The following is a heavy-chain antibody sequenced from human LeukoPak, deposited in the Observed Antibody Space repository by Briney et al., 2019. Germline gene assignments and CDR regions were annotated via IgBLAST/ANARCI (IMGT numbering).Heavy chain of an antibody. CDR1: GFTVSSNY. V-gene: IGHV3-66*01. J-gene: IGHJ4*02. CDR3: ASSGRTYGDYADPDY. Sequence: GGSLRLSCAASGFTVSSNYMSWVRQAPGKGLEWVSVIYSGGSTYYADSVKGRFTISRDNSKNTLYLQMNSLRAEDTAVYYCASSGRTYGDYADPDYWGQGTLVTVSS. D-gene: IGHD4-17*01. CDR2: IYSGGST.